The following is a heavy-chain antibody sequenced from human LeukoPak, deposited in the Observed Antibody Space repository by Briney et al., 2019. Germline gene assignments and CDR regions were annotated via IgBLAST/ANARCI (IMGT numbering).Heavy chain of an antibody. V-gene: IGHV3-53*01. CDR2: IYTTGST. D-gene: IGHD6-19*01. CDR1: GLTVRTNS. J-gene: IGHJ4*02. CDR3: AKRDSSGSLPRLFDY. Sequence: GGSLRLSCAASGLTVRTNSMGWVRQAPGKGLEWVSVIYTTGSTYYEDSVNGRFLISRDNSKNTLDLQMNSLRAEDTAVYYCAKRDSSGSLPRLFDYWGQGTLVTVSS.